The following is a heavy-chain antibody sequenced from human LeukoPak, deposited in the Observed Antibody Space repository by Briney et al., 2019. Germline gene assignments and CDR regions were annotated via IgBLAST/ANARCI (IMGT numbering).Heavy chain of an antibody. CDR3: ARDGNYYDGSGYYFSAFDI. CDR1: GGSVSSSSYY. J-gene: IGHJ3*02. V-gene: IGHV4-39*07. CDR2: IYYSGST. D-gene: IGHD3-22*01. Sequence: SETLSLTCTVSGGSVSSSSYYWGWIRQSPGKGLEWIGRIYYSGSTYYNPSLKSRVTISVDTSKNQFSLKMSSVTAADTAVYYCARDGNYYDGSGYYFSAFDIWGQGTMVTVSS.